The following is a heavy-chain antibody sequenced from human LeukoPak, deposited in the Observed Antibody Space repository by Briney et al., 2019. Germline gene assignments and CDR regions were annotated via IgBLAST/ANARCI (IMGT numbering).Heavy chain of an antibody. Sequence: SQTLSLSCTVSGVSISSGSYYWSWIRQPAGKGLEWIGRIYASGSTNYNPSLKSRVTISVDTSKNQFSLKLSSVTAADTAVYYCASSSDTNFDYWGQGTLVTVSS. CDR2: IYASGST. CDR3: ASSSDTNFDY. J-gene: IGHJ4*02. V-gene: IGHV4-61*02. D-gene: IGHD6-6*01. CDR1: GVSISSGSYY.